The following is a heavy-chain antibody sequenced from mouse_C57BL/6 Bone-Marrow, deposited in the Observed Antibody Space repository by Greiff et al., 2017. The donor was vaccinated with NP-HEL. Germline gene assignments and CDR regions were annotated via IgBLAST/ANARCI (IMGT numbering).Heavy chain of an antibody. D-gene: IGHD6-5*01. CDR2: IYPGGGYT. Sequence: QVHVKQSGAELVRPGTSVKMSCKASGYTFTNYWIGWAKQRPGHGLEWIGDIYPGGGYTNYNEKFKGKATLTADKSSSTAYMQFGSLTSEDSTIDYCASSLHMAFDYWGQGTTLTVSS. V-gene: IGHV1-63*01. J-gene: IGHJ2*01. CDR3: ASSLHMAFDY. CDR1: GYTFTNYW.